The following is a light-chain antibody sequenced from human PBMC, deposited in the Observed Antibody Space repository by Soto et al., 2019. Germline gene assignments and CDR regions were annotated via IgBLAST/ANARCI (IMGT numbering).Light chain of an antibody. V-gene: IGKV3-20*01. CDR3: QQYGSSPWP. J-gene: IGKJ1*01. CDR1: QSVSSSY. CDR2: GAS. Sequence: ESLLRQAPSTRCLSQGDRATLSCRASQSVSSSYLAWYQQKPGQSPRLLIYGASSRATGIPDRLSGSGSGTDFTLTISRLEPEDFAVYYCQQYGSSPWPFGQGTMV.